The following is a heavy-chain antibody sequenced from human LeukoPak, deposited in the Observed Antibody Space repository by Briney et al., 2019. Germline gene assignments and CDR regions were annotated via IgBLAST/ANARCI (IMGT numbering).Heavy chain of an antibody. Sequence: PSETLSLTCTISGGSFSWGGSYWSWIRQPPGKGLEWLGYIFHNGDTYYNSSLKSRVSLSVDKANKKFSLRLTSVTAADTAVYFCARDSRLASRAGTFDSWGQGTLVIVSS. CDR1: GGSFSWGGSY. J-gene: IGHJ4*02. D-gene: IGHD1-7*01. V-gene: IGHV4-30-2*01. CDR3: ARDSRLASRAGTFDS. CDR2: IFHNGDT.